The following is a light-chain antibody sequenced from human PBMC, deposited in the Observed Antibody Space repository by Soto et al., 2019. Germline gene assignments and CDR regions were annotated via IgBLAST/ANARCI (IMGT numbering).Light chain of an antibody. Sequence: EVLLTQSPATLSLSPGDIATLSCRASQSVFGYLAWYQHKPGQAPRLLIYDAYKRATGVPARFSGSGSETDFTLIISSLEPEDFAVYYCQQRSDSPPLTFGGGTKVDIK. CDR2: DAY. CDR3: QQRSDSPPLT. J-gene: IGKJ4*01. V-gene: IGKV3-11*01. CDR1: QSVFGY.